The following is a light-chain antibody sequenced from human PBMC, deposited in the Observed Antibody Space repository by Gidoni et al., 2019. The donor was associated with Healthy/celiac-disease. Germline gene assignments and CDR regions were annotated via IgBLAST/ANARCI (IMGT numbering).Light chain of an antibody. V-gene: IGKV3-15*01. Sequence: EIVMTQSPAILSVSPGERATLSCRASQSVSSNLAWYQQKPGQAPRLLIYGASTRATGIPARFSGSGSGTEFTLTISSLQSEDFAVYYCQQYNNWPRITFGPGTKVDIK. J-gene: IGKJ3*01. CDR3: QQYNNWPRIT. CDR1: QSVSSN. CDR2: GAS.